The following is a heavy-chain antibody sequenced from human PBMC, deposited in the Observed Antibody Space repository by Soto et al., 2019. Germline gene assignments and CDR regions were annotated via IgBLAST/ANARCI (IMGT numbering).Heavy chain of an antibody. D-gene: IGHD1-26*01. J-gene: IGHJ4*02. CDR2: TIXXXGXA. V-gene: IGHV1-69*13. CDR3: ARVGSGSYYAYFDY. Sequence: SVKVSCKASGGTFSSYAISWVRQAPGQGLEWMXGTIXXXGXAXXXQXXKXRVTITADESTSTAYMELRRLRSDDTAVYYCARVGSGSYYAYFDYWGQGTLVTVSS. CDR1: GGTFSSYA.